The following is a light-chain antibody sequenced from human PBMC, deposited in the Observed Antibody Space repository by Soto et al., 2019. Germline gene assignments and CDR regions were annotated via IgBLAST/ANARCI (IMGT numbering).Light chain of an antibody. CDR2: KAS. J-gene: IGKJ5*01. CDR1: QGISNH. V-gene: IGKV1-17*03. Sequence: DIQMTQSPSAMSASVGDRVTITCRASQGISNHLVWFQQRPGKAPRLLIYKASSLQSGVPSRFSGSGSGTEFTLTISSLQPEDFATYYCLQHNNYPLTFGQGTRLEIK. CDR3: LQHNNYPLT.